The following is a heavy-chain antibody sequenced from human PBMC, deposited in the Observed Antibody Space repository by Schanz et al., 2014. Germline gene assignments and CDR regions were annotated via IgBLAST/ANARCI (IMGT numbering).Heavy chain of an antibody. CDR1: GFTFRSYG. Sequence: QVQLVESGEGVVQPGRSLRLSCAASGFTFRSYGMHWVRQAPGKGLEWVSAISGSGGSTVYADSVKGRFTISRDNSKNTLYLQMNSLRGEATAVYYCARDLISSGWYGWGQGTLVTVSS. V-gene: IGHV3-NL1*01. J-gene: IGHJ4*02. CDR2: ISGSGGST. CDR3: ARDLISSGWYG. D-gene: IGHD6-19*01.